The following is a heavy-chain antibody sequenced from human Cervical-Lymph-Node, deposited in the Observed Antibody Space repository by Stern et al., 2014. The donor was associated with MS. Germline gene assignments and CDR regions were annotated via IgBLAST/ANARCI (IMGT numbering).Heavy chain of an antibody. J-gene: IGHJ3*02. CDR3: ARRLGYNDGFDI. CDR2: IIPMSGTP. Sequence: VQLVESGAEGKKPGSSVKVSCKASGYSFRMYAMTWVRQAPGQGLEWMGEIIPMSGTPKYAPRFQGRVTFPADEATTTAYMEVSSLRSDDTAVYYCARRLGYNDGFDIWGQGTMVTVSS. V-gene: IGHV1-69*01. CDR1: GYSFRMYA. D-gene: IGHD5-24*01.